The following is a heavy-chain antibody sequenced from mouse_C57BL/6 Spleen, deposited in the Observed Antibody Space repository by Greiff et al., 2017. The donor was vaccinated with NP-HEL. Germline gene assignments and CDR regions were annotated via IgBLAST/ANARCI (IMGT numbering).Heavy chain of an antibody. CDR3: ANKVANWEYYYAMDY. J-gene: IGHJ4*01. CDR1: GYTFTDYN. Sequence: VQLKESGPELVKPGASVKMSCKASGYTFTDYNMHWVKQSHGKSLEWIGYINPNNGGTSYNQKFKGKATLTVNKSSSTAYMELRSLTSEDSAVYYCANKVANWEYYYAMDYWGQGTSVTVSS. V-gene: IGHV1-22*01. D-gene: IGHD4-1*01. CDR2: INPNNGGT.